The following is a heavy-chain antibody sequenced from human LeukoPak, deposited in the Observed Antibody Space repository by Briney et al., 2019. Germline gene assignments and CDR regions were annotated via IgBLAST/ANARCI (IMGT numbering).Heavy chain of an antibody. CDR3: ARRSITIFGVVIPLTFDY. D-gene: IGHD3-3*01. Sequence: SETLSLTCAVYGGSFSGYYWSWIRQPPGKGLEWIGEINHSGSTNYNPSLKSRATISVDTSKNQFSLKLSSVTAADTAVYYCARRSITIFGVVIPLTFDYWGQGTLVTVSS. J-gene: IGHJ4*02. CDR1: GGSFSGYY. CDR2: INHSGST. V-gene: IGHV4-34*01.